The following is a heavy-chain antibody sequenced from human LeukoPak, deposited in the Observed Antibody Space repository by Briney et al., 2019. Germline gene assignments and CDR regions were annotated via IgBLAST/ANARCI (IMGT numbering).Heavy chain of an antibody. CDR1: GGTFSSYA. V-gene: IGHV1-18*01. Sequence: ASVKVSCKASGGTFSSYAISWVRQAPGQGLEWMGWISAYNGNTNYAQKLQGRVTMTTDTSTSTAYMELRSLRSDDTAVYYCARDQGWLQFGRFFDYWGQGTLVTVSS. J-gene: IGHJ4*02. CDR2: ISAYNGNT. CDR3: ARDQGWLQFGRFFDY. D-gene: IGHD5-24*01.